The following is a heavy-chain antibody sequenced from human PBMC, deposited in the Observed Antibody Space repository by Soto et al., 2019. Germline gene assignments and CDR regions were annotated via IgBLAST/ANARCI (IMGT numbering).Heavy chain of an antibody. CDR1: GFTFSSYS. D-gene: IGHD3-22*01. J-gene: IGHJ4*02. CDR2: ISSSSSYI. Sequence: LRLSCAASGFTFSSYSMNWVRQAPGKGLEWVSSISSSSSYIYYADSVKGRFTISRDNAKNSLYLQMNSLRAEGTAVYYCARDSRAARTYYDSSGPIDYWGQGTQVTVSS. V-gene: IGHV3-21*01. CDR3: ARDSRAARTYYDSSGPIDY.